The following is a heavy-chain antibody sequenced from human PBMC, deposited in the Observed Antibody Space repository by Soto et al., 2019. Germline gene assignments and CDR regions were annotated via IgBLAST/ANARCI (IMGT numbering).Heavy chain of an antibody. CDR2: IYYSGST. V-gene: IGHV4-31*03. CDR3: ARVLGEFTVTPDYYYFDY. J-gene: IGHJ4*02. CDR1: GGSISSGGYY. Sequence: QVQLQESGPGLVKPSQTLSLTCTVSGGSISSGGYYWSWIRQHPGKGLEWIGYIYYSGSTYYNPSLQSRVTISVDTSKNQFSLKLSSVTAADTAVYYCARVLGEFTVTPDYYYFDYWGQGTLVTVSS. D-gene: IGHD3-10*01.